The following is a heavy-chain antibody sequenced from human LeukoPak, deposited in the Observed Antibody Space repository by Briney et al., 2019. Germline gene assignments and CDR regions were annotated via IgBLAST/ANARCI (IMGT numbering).Heavy chain of an antibody. J-gene: IGHJ4*02. D-gene: IGHD6-19*01. V-gene: IGHV1-69*13. Sequence: SVKVSCKASGGAFSSYAISWVRQAPGQGLEWMGGIIPIFGTANYAQKFQGRVTITADESTSTAYMELSSLRSEDTAVYYCARAFVYQWQLDYWGQGTLVTVSS. CDR2: IIPIFGTA. CDR1: GGAFSSYA. CDR3: ARAFVYQWQLDY.